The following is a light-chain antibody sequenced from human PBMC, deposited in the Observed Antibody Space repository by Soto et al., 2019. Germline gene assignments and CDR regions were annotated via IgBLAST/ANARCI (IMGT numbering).Light chain of an antibody. CDR3: MQGTQWPRT. CDR2: KVS. CDR1: QSLVYSDGNTY. Sequence: DVVMTQSPLSLPVTLGQPASISCRSSQSLVYSDGNTYLTWFQQRPGQSPRRLLYKVSNRDSGVPDRFSGSGSDTDFTLKISRVEAEDVGVYYCMQGTQWPRTFGQGTKLEIK. V-gene: IGKV2-30*01. J-gene: IGKJ1*01.